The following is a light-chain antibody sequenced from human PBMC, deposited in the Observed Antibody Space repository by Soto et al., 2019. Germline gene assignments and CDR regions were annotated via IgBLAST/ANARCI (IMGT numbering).Light chain of an antibody. Sequence: QSVLTQPASVSGSPGQSITISCTGTSSDVGGYNYVSWYQQLPGKAPKLMIYEVSYRPSGVSSRFSGSKSGNTASLTISGLQAEDEADYYCNSYRDTDTFWVFGGGTKLTVL. CDR2: EVS. V-gene: IGLV2-14*01. CDR1: SSDVGGYNY. CDR3: NSYRDTDTFWV. J-gene: IGLJ3*02.